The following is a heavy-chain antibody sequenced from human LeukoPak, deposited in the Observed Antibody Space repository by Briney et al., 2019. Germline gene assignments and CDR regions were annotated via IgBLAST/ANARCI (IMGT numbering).Heavy chain of an antibody. CDR3: ARVYYDSSGYYYGLAFDI. V-gene: IGHV4-30-4*08. Sequence: SETLSLTCTVSGDSISTYYWSWIRQPPGKGLEWIGYIYYSGSTYYNPSLKSRVTISVDTSKNQFSLKLSSVTAADTAVYYCARVYYDSSGYYYGLAFDIWGQGTMVTVSS. CDR2: IYYSGST. CDR1: GDSISTYY. J-gene: IGHJ3*02. D-gene: IGHD3-22*01.